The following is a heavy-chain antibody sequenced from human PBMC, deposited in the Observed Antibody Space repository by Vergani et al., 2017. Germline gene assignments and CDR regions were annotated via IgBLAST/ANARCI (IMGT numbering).Heavy chain of an antibody. J-gene: IGHJ4*02. CDR1: GFTFSDYN. D-gene: IGHD3-3*01. Sequence: QVQLVESGGGVVQPGTSLRLSCEASGFTFSDYNMHWVRQAPGKGLEWVAVIWYDGATRYMADAVKGRFTISRDNSKNTVNLQMNRLRADDTAVYFCGKDHSESYTTYYSFWSEPEFDSRAQGTLVTVSS. V-gene: IGHV3-33*03. CDR3: GKDHSESYTTYYSFWSEPEFDS. CDR2: IWYDGATR.